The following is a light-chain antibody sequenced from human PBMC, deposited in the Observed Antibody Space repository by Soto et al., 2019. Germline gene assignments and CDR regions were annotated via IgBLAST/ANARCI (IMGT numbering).Light chain of an antibody. V-gene: IGLV2-14*01. Sequence: QSVLTQPASVSGSPGQSIAISCTGTSSDVGGYNYVSWYQQHPGKAPKLMIHEVSNRPSGVSDRFSGSKSGNTASLTISVLQAGDGAYHCCRSYTSYSTRVFGTATKV. CDR3: RSYTSYSTRV. J-gene: IGLJ1*01. CDR2: EVS. CDR1: SSDVGGYNY.